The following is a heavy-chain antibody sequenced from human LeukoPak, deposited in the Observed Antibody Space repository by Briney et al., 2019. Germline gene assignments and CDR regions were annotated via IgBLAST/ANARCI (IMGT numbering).Heavy chain of an antibody. CDR2: ISWDGGST. D-gene: IGHD3-10*01. J-gene: IGHJ4*02. CDR1: GFTFDDYT. V-gene: IGHV3-43*01. Sequence: GGSLRLSCAASGFTFDDYTIHWVRQAPGKGLEWVSLISWDGGSTYYADSVKGRFTISRDNSKNSLYLQMNSLRTEDTALYYCAKGPPYYYGSGSYYNYFDNWGQGTLVTVS. CDR3: AKGPPYYYGSGSYYNYFDN.